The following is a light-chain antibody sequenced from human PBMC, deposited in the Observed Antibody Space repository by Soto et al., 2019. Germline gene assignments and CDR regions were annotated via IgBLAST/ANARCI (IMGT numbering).Light chain of an antibody. CDR2: DVS. Sequence: QSALTQPVSVSGSPGQFITISCTGTSSDVGGYNYVFWYQQHPGKVPKLLIYDVSNRPSGVSDRFSGSKSGNTASLAISGLQAEDEADYYCSSYTSRNTLIFGGGTKLTVL. J-gene: IGLJ2*01. CDR1: SSDVGGYNY. V-gene: IGLV2-14*01. CDR3: SSYTSRNTLI.